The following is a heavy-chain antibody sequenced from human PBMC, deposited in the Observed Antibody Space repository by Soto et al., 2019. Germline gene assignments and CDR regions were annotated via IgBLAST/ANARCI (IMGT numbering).Heavy chain of an antibody. V-gene: IGHV3-23*01. CDR2: ISDSGANT. Sequence: EVQLLESGGGLVQPGGSLRLSCAASGFAFNTYAMSWVRQAPGKGLAWVSSISDSGANTYYADSVKGRFTISRDNSKNTLYLQMNSLRADDTALYYCTKCGGLGTPRGRGACYCPIDSWGQGILVTASS. CDR1: GFAFNTYA. CDR3: TKCGGLGTPRGRGACYCPIDS. J-gene: IGHJ4*02. D-gene: IGHD2-21*02.